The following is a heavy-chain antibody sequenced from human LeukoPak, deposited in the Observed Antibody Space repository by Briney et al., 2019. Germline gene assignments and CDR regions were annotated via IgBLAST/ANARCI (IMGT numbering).Heavy chain of an antibody. J-gene: IGHJ4*02. CDR3: ARGGSYFGY. CDR1: GDSISGYY. Sequence: SETLSLTCTVSGDSISGYYWSWIRQPPEKGLEWIGNIYYSGSTNYNPSLKSRLSISLDMSKNQFSLKLSSVTAADTAVYYCARGGSYFGYWGQGTLVTVSP. CDR2: IYYSGST. D-gene: IGHD1-26*01. V-gene: IGHV4-59*01.